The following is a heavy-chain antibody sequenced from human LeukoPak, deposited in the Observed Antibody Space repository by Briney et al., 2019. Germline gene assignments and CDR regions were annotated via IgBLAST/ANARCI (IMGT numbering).Heavy chain of an antibody. J-gene: IGHJ3*02. CDR2: MYSGGTT. CDR1: DGSINGYY. V-gene: IGHV4-59*01. Sequence: SETLSLTCTVSDGSINGYYWSWIRQPPGKGLDWIGYMYSGGTTNYSPSLKSRVTISEDMSKNHFSLKLTSVTAADTAVYYCARHSGHSSTNDAFDIWGLGTMVIVSS. D-gene: IGHD6-13*01. CDR3: ARHSGHSSTNDAFDI.